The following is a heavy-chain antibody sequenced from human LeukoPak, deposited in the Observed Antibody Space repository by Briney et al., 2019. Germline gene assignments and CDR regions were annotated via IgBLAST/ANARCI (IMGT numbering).Heavy chain of an antibody. Sequence: SGGSLRLSCAASGFTFSSYSMNWVRQAPGKGLEWVSYISSSSSTIYYADSVKGRFTISRDNAKNSLYLQMNSLRAEDTAVYYCARDHQPPGAFDIWGKGTMVTVSS. CDR1: GFTFSSYS. CDR2: ISSSSSTI. D-gene: IGHD2-2*01. V-gene: IGHV3-48*01. CDR3: ARDHQPPGAFDI. J-gene: IGHJ3*02.